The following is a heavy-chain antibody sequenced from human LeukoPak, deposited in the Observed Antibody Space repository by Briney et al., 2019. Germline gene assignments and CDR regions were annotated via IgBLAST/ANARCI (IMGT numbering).Heavy chain of an antibody. V-gene: IGHV3-74*01. CDR2: ITNDGSST. J-gene: IGHJ4*02. D-gene: IGHD3-9*01. Sequence: GGSLRLSCAASGLTFSSHWMHWVRQAPGKGLVWVSRITNDGSSTTYADSVKGRFTISRDNAKNSLYLQMNSLRAGDTAVYYCARDDDFDWPRLFDYWGQGTLVTVSS. CDR1: GLTFSSHW. CDR3: ARDDDFDWPRLFDY.